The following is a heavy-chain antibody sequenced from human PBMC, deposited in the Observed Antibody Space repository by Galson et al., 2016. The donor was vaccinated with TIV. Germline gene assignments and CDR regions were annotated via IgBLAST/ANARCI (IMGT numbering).Heavy chain of an antibody. V-gene: IGHV1-3*01. CDR1: GYTFTTYG. J-gene: IGHJ6*02. Sequence: SVKVSCKASGYTFTTYGTHWVRQAPGHRLEWMGWINAGDGSTKYSQNFQGRLSLTTDTSATTAYMELSSLRSEDTAVYFCARGSSWSPFYGMDVWGQGTTVIVSS. D-gene: IGHD6-13*01. CDR3: ARGSSWSPFYGMDV. CDR2: INAGDGST.